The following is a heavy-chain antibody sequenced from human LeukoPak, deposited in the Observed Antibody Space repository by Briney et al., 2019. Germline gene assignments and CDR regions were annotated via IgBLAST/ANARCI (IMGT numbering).Heavy chain of an antibody. J-gene: IGHJ6*02. V-gene: IGHV3-7*01. CDR2: IKQDGSEK. Sequence: GGSLRLSCAASGFTFSSYWMSWVRQAPGKGLEGVANIKQDGSEKYYVDSVKGRFTISRDNAKNSLYLQMNSLRAEDTAVYYCARCAGVGATLTYYYYYGMDVWGQGTTVTVSS. CDR3: ARCAGVGATLTYYYYYGMDV. CDR1: GFTFSSYW. D-gene: IGHD1-26*01.